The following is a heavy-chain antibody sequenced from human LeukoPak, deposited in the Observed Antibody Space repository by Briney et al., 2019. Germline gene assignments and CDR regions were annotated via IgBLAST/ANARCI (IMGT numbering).Heavy chain of an antibody. V-gene: IGHV3-23*01. CDR2: ISGSGGST. J-gene: IGHJ4*02. Sequence: PGGSLRLSCAASGFTFSNYGMHRVRQAPGKGLEWVSAISGSGGSTYYADSVKGRFTISRDNSKNTLYLQMNSLRAEDTAVYYCAKDRGYHYYDSRGPQSDDYWGQGTLVTVSS. CDR1: GFTFSNYG. D-gene: IGHD3-22*01. CDR3: AKDRGYHYYDSRGPQSDDY.